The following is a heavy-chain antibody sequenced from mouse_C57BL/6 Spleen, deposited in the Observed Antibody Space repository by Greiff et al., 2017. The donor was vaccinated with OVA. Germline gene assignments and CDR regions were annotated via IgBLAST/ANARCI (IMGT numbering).Heavy chain of an antibody. J-gene: IGHJ4*01. CDR1: GFTFSSYP. Sequence: EVKLMESGGGLVKPGGSLKLSCAASGFTFSSYPMSWVRQTPEKRLEWVATISDGGSYTYYPDNVKGRFTISRDNAKNNLYLQMGHLKSEDTAMYYCARDIPNGDYAMDYWGQGTSVTVSS. CDR2: ISDGGSYT. V-gene: IGHV5-4*01. CDR3: ARDIPNGDYAMDY.